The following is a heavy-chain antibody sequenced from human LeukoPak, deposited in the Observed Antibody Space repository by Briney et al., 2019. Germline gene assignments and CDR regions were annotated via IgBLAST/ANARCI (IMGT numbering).Heavy chain of an antibody. CDR2: IYYSGST. D-gene: IGHD4/OR15-4a*01. Sequence: SETLSLTCTVSGGSISNNYWNWHWIRQPQGRGLEWIGYIYYSGSTNYNPSLRSRVTIAVDKSNNQVSLKLSSVTAADTAMYYCARDKSGPTAHYDVFDIWSQGTMVTVSS. CDR1: GGSISNNY. V-gene: IGHV4-59*01. CDR3: ARDKSGPTAHYDVFDI. J-gene: IGHJ3*02.